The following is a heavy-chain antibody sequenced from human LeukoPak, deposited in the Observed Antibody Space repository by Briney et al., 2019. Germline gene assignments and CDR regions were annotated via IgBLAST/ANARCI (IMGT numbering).Heavy chain of an antibody. J-gene: IGHJ3*02. V-gene: IGHV4-30-2*01. Sequence: PSQTLSLTCAVSGGSISSGGHSWSWIRQPPGKGLEWIGYIYHSGSTYYNPSLKSRVTISVDRSKNQFSLKLSSVTAADTAVYYCARGPGDLGAFDIWGQGTMVTVSS. CDR2: IYHSGST. CDR1: GGSISSGGHS. D-gene: IGHD7-27*01. CDR3: ARGPGDLGAFDI.